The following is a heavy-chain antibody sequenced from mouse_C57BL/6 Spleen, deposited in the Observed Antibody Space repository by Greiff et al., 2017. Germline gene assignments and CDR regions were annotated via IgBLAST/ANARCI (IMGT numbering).Heavy chain of an antibody. J-gene: IGHJ3*01. D-gene: IGHD3-2*02. Sequence: VMLVESGAELVKPGASVKISCKASGYAFRSYWMHWVKQRPGKGLEWIGQLYPGDGDTNYNGKFKGKATLTADKSSSTAYMQLSSLTSEDSAVYFCASQTLFETAQATWFAYWGQGTLVTVSA. CDR3: ASQTLFETAQATWFAY. CDR2: LYPGDGDT. CDR1: GYAFRSYW. V-gene: IGHV1-80*01.